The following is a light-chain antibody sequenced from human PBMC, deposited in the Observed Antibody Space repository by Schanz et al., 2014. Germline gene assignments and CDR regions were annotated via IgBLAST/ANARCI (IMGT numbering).Light chain of an antibody. J-gene: IGLJ3*02. CDR2: DVT. V-gene: IGLV2-14*03. Sequence: QSALTQPPSASGSPGQSVTISCTGTSSDFGAYNSVSWYQQHPGKAPKLMIYDVTNRPSGVSSRFSGSKSGNTASLTISGLQAEDEADYYCSSYATSSTPVFGGGTKLTVL. CDR3: SSYATSSTPV. CDR1: SSDFGAYNS.